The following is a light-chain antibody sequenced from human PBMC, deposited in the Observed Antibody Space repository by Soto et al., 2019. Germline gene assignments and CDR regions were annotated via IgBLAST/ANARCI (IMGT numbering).Light chain of an antibody. V-gene: IGKV3-11*01. CDR3: QQRSSWPLT. Sequence: EIVLTQSPATLSLSPGERATLSCRASQSISSFLAWYQQKRGQAPRLLIYDASNRATGIPVRFSGSGSGTDFTLTISSLEPEDFAVYYCQQRSSWPLTFGGGTKVDIK. J-gene: IGKJ4*01. CDR2: DAS. CDR1: QSISSF.